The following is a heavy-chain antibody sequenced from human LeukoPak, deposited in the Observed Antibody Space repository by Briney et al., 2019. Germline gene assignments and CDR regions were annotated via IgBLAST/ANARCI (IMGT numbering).Heavy chain of an antibody. D-gene: IGHD6-13*01. CDR1: GFTFSSYG. CDR2: IWYDGSNK. Sequence: GGSLRLSCAASGFTFSSYGMHWVRQAPGKGLEWVAVIWYDGSNKYYADSVKGRFTISRDNSKNTLYLQMNSLRAEDTAVYYCARDSGLTLAAAGTGDAFDIWGQGTMVTVSS. J-gene: IGHJ3*02. V-gene: IGHV3-33*01. CDR3: ARDSGLTLAAAGTGDAFDI.